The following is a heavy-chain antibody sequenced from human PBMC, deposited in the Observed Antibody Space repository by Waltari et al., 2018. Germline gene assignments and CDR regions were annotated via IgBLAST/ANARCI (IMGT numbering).Heavy chain of an antibody. CDR2: ISSSSSTI. D-gene: IGHD3-9*01. J-gene: IGHJ4*02. CDR1: GFTFSSYS. Sequence: EVQLVESGGGLVQPGGSLRLSCAASGFTFSSYSMNWVRQAPGKGLEWVSYISSSSSTIYYADSVKGRFTISRENAKNSLYLQMNSLRAEDTAVYYCARASDSRYYDILTGYHFDYWGQGTLVTVSS. V-gene: IGHV3-48*01. CDR3: ARASDSRYYDILTGYHFDY.